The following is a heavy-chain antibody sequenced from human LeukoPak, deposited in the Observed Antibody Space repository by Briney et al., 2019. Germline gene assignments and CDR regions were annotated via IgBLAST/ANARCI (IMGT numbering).Heavy chain of an antibody. CDR1: GFTFSSYG. D-gene: IGHD2-15*01. CDR3: AKDQGYCSGGSCYENWFDP. V-gene: IGHV3-30*02. CDR2: IRYDGSNK. Sequence: QPGGSLRLSCAASGFTFSSYGMHWVRQAPGKGLVWVAFIRYDGSNKYYSDSVKGRFTISRDNSKNTLYLQMNSLRAEDTAVYYCAKDQGYCSGGSCYENWFDPWGQGTLVTVSS. J-gene: IGHJ5*02.